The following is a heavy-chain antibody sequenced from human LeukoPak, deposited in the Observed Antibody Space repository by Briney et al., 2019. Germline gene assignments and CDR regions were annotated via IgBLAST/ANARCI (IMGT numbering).Heavy chain of an antibody. CDR3: ARVAGQGWGPITTNVNAYLDS. D-gene: IGHD1/OR15-1a*01. CDR1: GFTFSSYG. V-gene: IGHV3-33*01. CDR2: IWYDGSNK. J-gene: IGHJ4*02. Sequence: GFLRLSCAASGFTFSSYGMPWVRQAPGKGLEWVAVIWYDGSNKYYADSVKGRFTISRDNAKNSLYLQMNSLRAEDTAVYYCARVAGQGWGPITTNVNAYLDSWGQETLVSVSS.